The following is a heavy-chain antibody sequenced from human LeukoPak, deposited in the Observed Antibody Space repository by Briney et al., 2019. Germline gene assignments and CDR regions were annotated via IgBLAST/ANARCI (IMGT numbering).Heavy chain of an antibody. J-gene: IGHJ4*02. V-gene: IGHV4-39*01. CDR3: ARGQTYFDYVWGSYRPTYYFDY. Sequence: LRLSCAASGFTFSSYEMHWLRQPPGKGLEWIGSIYYSGSTYYNPSLKSRVTISVDTSKNQFSLKLTSVTAADTAVYYCARGQTYFDYVWGSYRPTYYFDYWGQGTLVTVSS. CDR1: GFTFSSYE. CDR2: IYYSGST. D-gene: IGHD3-16*02.